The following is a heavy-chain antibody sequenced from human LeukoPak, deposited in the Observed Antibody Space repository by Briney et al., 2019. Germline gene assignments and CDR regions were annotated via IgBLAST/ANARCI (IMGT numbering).Heavy chain of an antibody. CDR1: GFTFSSYA. CDR2: ISSNGGST. Sequence: GGSLRLSCAASGFTFSSYAMHWVRQAPGKGLEYVSAISSNGGSTYYANSVKGRFTISRDNSKNTLYLQMGSLRAEDMAVYYCARTPRGYSYGFDYWGQGTLVTVSS. V-gene: IGHV3-64*01. CDR3: ARTPRGYSYGFDY. J-gene: IGHJ4*02. D-gene: IGHD5-18*01.